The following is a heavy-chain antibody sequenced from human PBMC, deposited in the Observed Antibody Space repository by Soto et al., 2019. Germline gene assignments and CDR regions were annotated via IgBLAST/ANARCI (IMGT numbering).Heavy chain of an antibody. Sequence: GSLRLSCVGSGFMFDSFAMNWVRQAPGKGLEWVSYINGGSDSIYYAESVKGRSTISRDNARNSLSLQMNSLSDEDTAVYYCAKSGDSAGWGIDFWGQGTLVTVYS. V-gene: IGHV3-48*02. D-gene: IGHD7-27*01. CDR3: AKSGDSAGWGIDF. J-gene: IGHJ4*02. CDR2: INGGSDSI. CDR1: GFMFDSFA.